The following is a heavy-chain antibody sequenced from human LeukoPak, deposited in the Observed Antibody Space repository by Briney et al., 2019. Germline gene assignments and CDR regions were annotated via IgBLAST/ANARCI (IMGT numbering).Heavy chain of an antibody. J-gene: IGHJ4*02. CDR2: IFHSRSV. D-gene: IGHD2-15*01. V-gene: IGHV4-38-2*02. CDR3: ARVVASTSIDS. CDR1: GYSISSSYF. Sequence: PSETLSLTCIVSGYSISSSYFWGWVRQPPGKGLEWIGSIFHSRSVYYNPSLKSRVTISVDPSKNRFSLKLTSVTAADTAVYYCARVVASTSIDSWGQGTLVTVSS.